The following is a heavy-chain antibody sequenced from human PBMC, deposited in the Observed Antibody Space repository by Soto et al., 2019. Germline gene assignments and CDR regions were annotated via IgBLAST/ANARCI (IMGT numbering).Heavy chain of an antibody. V-gene: IGHV4-39*01. Sequence: SETLSLTCTVSGGSISSSSYYWGWIRQPPGKGLEWIGSIYYSGSTYYNPSLKSRVTISVDTSKNQFSLKLSSVTAADTAVYYCARLLIYYDSSGYSNYFDYWGQGTLVTVSS. J-gene: IGHJ4*02. CDR3: ARLLIYYDSSGYSNYFDY. CDR2: IYYSGST. D-gene: IGHD3-22*01. CDR1: GGSISSSSYY.